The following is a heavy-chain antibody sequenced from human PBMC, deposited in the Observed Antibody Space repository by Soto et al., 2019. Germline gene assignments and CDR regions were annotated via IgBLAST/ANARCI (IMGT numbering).Heavy chain of an antibody. J-gene: IGHJ4*02. CDR3: ARDRVGATVY. Sequence: QVQLQESGPGLVKPSETLSLTCTVSGGSISSYYWSWIRQPPGKGLEWIGYIYYSGSTNYNPSLNSRVTISVDTSNTQFSLKLSSVTAADTAVYYCARDRVGATVYWGQGTLVTVSS. CDR2: IYYSGST. V-gene: IGHV4-59*01. D-gene: IGHD1-26*01. CDR1: GGSISSYY.